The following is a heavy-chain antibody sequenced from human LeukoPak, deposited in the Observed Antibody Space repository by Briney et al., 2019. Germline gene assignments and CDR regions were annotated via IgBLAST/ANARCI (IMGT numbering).Heavy chain of an antibody. CDR1: GYSISSGYF. J-gene: IGHJ4*02. Sequence: SETLSLTCSVSGYSISSGYFWGWIRQPSGKRLEWIASIYHSGSTYYNPSLKSRVTISIDTSKNQFSLKLSSVTAADTAVYYCAGKYYYDSGGYYYVDYWGQGTLVTVSS. V-gene: IGHV4-38-2*02. CDR3: AGKYYYDSGGYYYVDY. CDR2: IYHSGST. D-gene: IGHD3-22*01.